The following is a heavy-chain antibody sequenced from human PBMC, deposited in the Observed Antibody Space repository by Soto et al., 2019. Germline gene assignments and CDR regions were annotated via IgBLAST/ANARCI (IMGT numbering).Heavy chain of an antibody. Sequence: SETLSLTCTVSGGSISSSSYYWGWIRQPPGKGLEWIGSIYYSGSTYYNPSLKSRVTISVDTSKNQFSLKLSSVTAADTAVYYCARGSSWHFTPDYWGQGTLVTVSS. D-gene: IGHD6-13*01. CDR2: IYYSGST. J-gene: IGHJ4*02. V-gene: IGHV4-39*01. CDR3: ARGSSWHFTPDY. CDR1: GGSISSSSYY.